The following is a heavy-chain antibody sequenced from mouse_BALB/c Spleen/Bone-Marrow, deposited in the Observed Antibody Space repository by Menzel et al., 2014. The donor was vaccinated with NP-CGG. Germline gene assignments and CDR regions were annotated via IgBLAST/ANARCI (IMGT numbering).Heavy chain of an antibody. CDR1: GYSFTGYY. CDR2: ISCYNGAT. V-gene: IGHV1S34*01. Sequence: LVKTGASVKISCKASGYSFTGYYMHWDKQSHGKSLEWIGYISCYNGATSYNQKFKGKATFTVDTSSSTAYMQFNSLTSEDSAVYYCAKGGNYGFAYWGQGTLVTVSA. CDR3: AKGGNYGFAY. D-gene: IGHD2-1*01. J-gene: IGHJ3*01.